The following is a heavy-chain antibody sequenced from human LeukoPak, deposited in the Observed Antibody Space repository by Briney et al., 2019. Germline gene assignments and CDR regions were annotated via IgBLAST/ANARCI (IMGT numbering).Heavy chain of an antibody. CDR3: ARELRTPVSIYYFDN. CDR1: GYTFTSYD. D-gene: IGHD5/OR15-5a*01. CDR2: MNSNSGNT. Sequence: ASVKVSCKASGYTFTSYDINWVRQATGQGLEWMGWMNSNSGNTVHAQKFQGRLTMTTDTSTSTAYMELRSLGSDDTAVYYCARELRTPVSIYYFDNWGQGTLVTVSS. J-gene: IGHJ4*02. V-gene: IGHV1-8*01.